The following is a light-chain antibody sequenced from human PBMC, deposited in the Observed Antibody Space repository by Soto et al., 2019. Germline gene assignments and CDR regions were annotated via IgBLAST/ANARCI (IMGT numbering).Light chain of an antibody. CDR1: QTVTDY. CDR2: SAS. J-gene: IGKJ5*01. Sequence: QVGQACSSLWASVGDRVTITCRAGQTVTDYLNWYQHKPGKAPKLLIYSASTLQSGVPSRFSGSGSGTDFTLTITSLQPEDFGTYYCQQAKSLSITFGQGTRLAIK. V-gene: IGKV1-39*01. CDR3: QQAKSLSIT.